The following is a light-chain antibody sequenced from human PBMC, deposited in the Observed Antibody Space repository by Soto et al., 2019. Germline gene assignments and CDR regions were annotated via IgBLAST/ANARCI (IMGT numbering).Light chain of an antibody. CDR2: DVR. CDR1: SGDVGGYNY. Sequence: QTALSQPASVSGSPGQSITISCSGTSGDVGGYNYVSWYQQHPGKAPKLMIYDVRNRPSGVSNRFSGSKSGNTASLTISGLQAEDEADYYCSSYTRTSPFVVFGGGTKVTVL. V-gene: IGLV2-14*03. J-gene: IGLJ2*01. CDR3: SSYTRTSPFVV.